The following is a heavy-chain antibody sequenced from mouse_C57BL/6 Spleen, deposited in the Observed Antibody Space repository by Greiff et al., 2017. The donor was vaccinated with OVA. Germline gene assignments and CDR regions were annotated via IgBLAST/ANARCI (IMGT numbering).Heavy chain of an antibody. V-gene: IGHV5-6*01. D-gene: IGHD1-1*01. J-gene: IGHJ1*03. CDR3: ARQGSPRYFDV. CDR2: ISSGGSYT. Sequence: EVKVVESGGDLVKPGGSLKLSCAASGFTFSSYGMSWVRQTPDKRLEWVATISSGGSYTYYPDSVKGRFTISRDNAKNTLYLQMSSLKSEDTAMYYCARQGSPRYFDVWGTGTTVTVSS. CDR1: GFTFSSYG.